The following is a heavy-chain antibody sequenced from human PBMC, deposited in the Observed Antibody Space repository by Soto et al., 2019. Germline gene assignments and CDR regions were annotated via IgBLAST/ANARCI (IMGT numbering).Heavy chain of an antibody. V-gene: IGHV3-7*01. CDR2: INQDETEK. CDR1: GFSFVTFW. Sequence: EMQLVESGGGLVQPGGSLRLSCAASGFSFVTFWMAWVRQAPGKGLEWVANINQDETEKHYVDSVKGRFTISRDNAKSSLYLQMNNPRVEDTAVYYCVSSNIVGRPGGGQGTMVTVSS. D-gene: IGHD6-6*01. J-gene: IGHJ3*01. CDR3: VSSNIVGRPG.